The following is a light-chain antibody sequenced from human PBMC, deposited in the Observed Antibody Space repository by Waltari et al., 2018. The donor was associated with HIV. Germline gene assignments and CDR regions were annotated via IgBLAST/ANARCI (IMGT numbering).Light chain of an antibody. V-gene: IGLV2-14*01. Sequence: QSALTQPASVSGSPGQSITISCTGTSSDIGGHNYVSWYQQHPGKAPKLMIYEVSKRPSGVSNRFSGSKSGNSASLTISGLQPEDEADYYCGSYTTSSTPYVFGTGTKVTVL. CDR2: EVS. CDR3: GSYTTSSTPYV. J-gene: IGLJ1*01. CDR1: SSDIGGHNY.